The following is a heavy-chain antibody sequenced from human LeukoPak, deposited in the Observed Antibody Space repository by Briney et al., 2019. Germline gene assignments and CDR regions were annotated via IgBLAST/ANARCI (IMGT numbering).Heavy chain of an antibody. Sequence: GGSLRLSCAASGFSFSSYNMNWVRQAPGKGLEWASYISGSSSATDYADSVKGRFTISRDNAKNSLYLQMDSLRDDDTAVYYRAREYSGIDYWGQGTLVTVSS. D-gene: IGHD2-21*01. J-gene: IGHJ4*02. CDR3: AREYSGIDY. V-gene: IGHV3-48*02. CDR1: GFSFSSYN. CDR2: ISGSSSAT.